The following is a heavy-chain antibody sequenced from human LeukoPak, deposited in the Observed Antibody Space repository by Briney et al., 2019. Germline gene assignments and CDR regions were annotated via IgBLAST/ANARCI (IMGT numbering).Heavy chain of an antibody. CDR3: ANNFRHSGSYYGFDY. CDR2: ISGSGGNT. CDR1: GFTFSNFA. V-gene: IGHV3-23*01. Sequence: PGGSLRLSCAASGFTFSNFAMTWVRQARGKGREWGSVISGSGGNTYYADSVKGRFTISRDNSKSTLYLQMSSLRAEDTAVYYCANNFRHSGSYYGFDYWGQGALVTVSS. D-gene: IGHD1-26*01. J-gene: IGHJ4*02.